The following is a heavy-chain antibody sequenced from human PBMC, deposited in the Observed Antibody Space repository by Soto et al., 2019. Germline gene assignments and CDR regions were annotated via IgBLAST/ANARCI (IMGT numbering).Heavy chain of an antibody. CDR2: IYYSGST. D-gene: IGHD2-8*01. J-gene: IGHJ5*02. CDR3: ASRIGYCTNGVCFNWFDP. CDR1: GGSISSSYY. Sequence: PSETLSLTCIVSGGSISSSYYWGWIRQPPGKGLEWIGSIYYSGSTYYNPSLKSRVTISVDTSKNQFSLKLSSVTAADTAVYYCASRIGYCTNGVCFNWFDPWGQGTLVTVSS. V-gene: IGHV4-39*01.